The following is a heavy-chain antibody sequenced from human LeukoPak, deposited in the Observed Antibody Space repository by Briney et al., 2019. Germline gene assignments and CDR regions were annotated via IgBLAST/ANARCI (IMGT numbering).Heavy chain of an antibody. D-gene: IGHD6-19*01. Sequence: RRSLRLSCAASGFTFSSYGMHWVRQAPGKGPEWVAFIRYDGSNKYYADSVKGRFTISRDNSKNTLYLQMNSLRAEDTAVYYCAKDLAVAGIPYFDYWGQGTLVTVSS. CDR2: IRYDGSNK. J-gene: IGHJ4*02. CDR1: GFTFSSYG. CDR3: AKDLAVAGIPYFDY. V-gene: IGHV3-30*02.